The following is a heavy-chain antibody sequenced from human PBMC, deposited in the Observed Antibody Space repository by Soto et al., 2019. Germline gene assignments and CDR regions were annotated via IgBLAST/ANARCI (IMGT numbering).Heavy chain of an antibody. V-gene: IGHV3-30-3*01. D-gene: IGHD3-10*01. J-gene: IGHJ4*02. CDR1: GFTFSGYA. CDR2: MSHDGGNI. CDR3: ARGTGPGSYLLDY. Sequence: QVQLMESGGGVVQPGRSLTLSCAASGFTFSGYAMHWVRQLPGKGLEWVTLMSHDGGNIRYADAVKGRFNISRDNSRNTLALQMSSMRPEDTAVYYCARGTGPGSYLLDYWGQGSLVIVSS.